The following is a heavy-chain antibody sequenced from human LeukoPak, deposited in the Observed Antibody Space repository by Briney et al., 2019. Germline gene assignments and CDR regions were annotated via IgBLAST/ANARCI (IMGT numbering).Heavy chain of an antibody. CDR3: ARAIGPNWFDP. V-gene: IGHV1-46*01. J-gene: IGHJ5*02. D-gene: IGHD3-10*01. CDR1: GYTFTSYY. Sequence: ASVKVSCKASGYTFTSYYMHWVRQAPGQGLEWMGIINPSGGSTSYAQKFQGRVTITADESTSTAYMELSSLRSEGTAVYYCARAIGPNWFDPWGQGTLVTVSS. CDR2: INPSGGST.